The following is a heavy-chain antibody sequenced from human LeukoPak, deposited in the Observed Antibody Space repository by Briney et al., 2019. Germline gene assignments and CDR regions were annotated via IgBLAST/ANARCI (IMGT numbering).Heavy chain of an antibody. Sequence: SETLSLTCTVSGGSISSGSYYWNWIRQPAGKGLEWLGNIFTRGTTNYNASLESRLTISLDTARNQFSLSLRSVTAADTAIYFCARSSLAVYFNYWGREPLSPPPQ. D-gene: IGHD6-19*01. V-gene: IGHV4-61*09. CDR3: ARSSLAVYFNY. CDR2: IFTRGTT. J-gene: IGHJ4*02. CDR1: GGSISSGSYY.